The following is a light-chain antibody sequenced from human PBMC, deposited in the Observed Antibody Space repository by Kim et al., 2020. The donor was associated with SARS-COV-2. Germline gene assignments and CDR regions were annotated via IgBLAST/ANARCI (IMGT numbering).Light chain of an antibody. J-gene: IGLJ1*01. CDR1: SSNSGARYD. CDR2: GNS. CDR3: QSYDSSLSGSGV. V-gene: IGLV1-40*01. Sequence: VTTSCTGGSSNSGARYDVHWYQQPPGTAPKLLIYGNSNRPSGVPDRFSGSKSGTSASLAITGLQAEDEADYYCQSYDSSLSGSGVFGTGTKVTVL.